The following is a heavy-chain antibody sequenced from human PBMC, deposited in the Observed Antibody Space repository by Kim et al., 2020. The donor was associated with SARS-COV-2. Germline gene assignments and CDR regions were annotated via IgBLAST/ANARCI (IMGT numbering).Heavy chain of an antibody. CDR3: ASAMSLDRAFDI. V-gene: IGHV1-18*01. D-gene: IGHD2-2*01. Sequence: NYAQKLQGRVTMTTDTSTSTAYMELRRLRSDDTAVYYCASAMSLDRAFDIWGQGTMVTVSS. J-gene: IGHJ3*02.